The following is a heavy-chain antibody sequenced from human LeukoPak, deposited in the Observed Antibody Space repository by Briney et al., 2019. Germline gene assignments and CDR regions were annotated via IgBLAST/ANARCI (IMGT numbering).Heavy chain of an antibody. CDR2: IIPIFDTT. CDR1: GGTFSSYA. J-gene: IGHJ4*02. Sequence: SVKVSCKASGGTFSSYAISWVRHAPGQGLEWMGGIIPIFDTTNYAQKFQARVTITADEFTSTAYMELSSLRSEDTAVYYCARSSDGYNFLFDYWGQGTLVTVSS. V-gene: IGHV1-69*13. CDR3: ARSSDGYNFLFDY. D-gene: IGHD5-24*01.